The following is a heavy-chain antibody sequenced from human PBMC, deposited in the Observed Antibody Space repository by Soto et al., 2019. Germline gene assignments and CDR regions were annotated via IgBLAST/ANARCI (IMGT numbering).Heavy chain of an antibody. V-gene: IGHV4-30-2*01. D-gene: IGHD3-10*01. CDR2: IYHSGST. Sequence: SETLSLTCAVSGGSISSGGYSWSWIRQPPGEGLEWIGYIYHSGSTYYNPSLKSRVTISVDRSKNQFSLKLSSVTAADTAVYYCARAGVRGYEWGTGWRLNWFDPWGQGTLVTVSS. CDR3: ARAGVRGYEWGTGWRLNWFDP. CDR1: GGSISSGGYS. J-gene: IGHJ5*02.